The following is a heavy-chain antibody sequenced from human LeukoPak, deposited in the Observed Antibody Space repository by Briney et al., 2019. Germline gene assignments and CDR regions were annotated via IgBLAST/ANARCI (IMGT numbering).Heavy chain of an antibody. CDR3: ARLPDCSGGSCSLDY. D-gene: IGHD2-15*01. V-gene: IGHV5-10-1*01. CDR2: IDPSDSYT. CDR1: GYSFTSYW. Sequence: GESLRISCKVSGYSFTSYWISWVRQMPGKGLEWIGRIDPSDSYTNYSPSFQGHVTISADKSISTAYLQWSSLKASDTAMYYCARLPDCSGGSCSLDYWGQGTLVTVSS. J-gene: IGHJ4*02.